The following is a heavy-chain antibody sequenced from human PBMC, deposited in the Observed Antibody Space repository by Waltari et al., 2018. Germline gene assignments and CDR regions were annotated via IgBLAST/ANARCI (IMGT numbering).Heavy chain of an antibody. V-gene: IGHV1-69*15. CDR1: GGTFSSYA. Sequence: QVQLVQSGAEVKKPGSSVKVSCKASGGTFSSYALSWVRQAPGQGLEWMGRIIPIFGTANYAQKSQGRVTITADESTSTAYMELGSLRSEDTAVYYCARDFGYPREPNAFDIWGQGTMVTVSS. CDR2: IIPIFGTA. J-gene: IGHJ3*02. CDR3: ARDFGYPREPNAFDI. D-gene: IGHD5-18*01.